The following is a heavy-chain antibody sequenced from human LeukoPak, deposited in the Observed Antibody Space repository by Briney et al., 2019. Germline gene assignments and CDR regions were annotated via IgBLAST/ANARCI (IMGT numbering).Heavy chain of an antibody. CDR3: TRRNTADASIDL. J-gene: IGHJ5*02. D-gene: IGHD4-17*01. Sequence: SETPSLTCSVSGGSISGHWWTWVRQPPGEGLEWIGDILYSGSTNYNPSLKSRLSILVDTSKNQFSLKLNSVTAADTAMYYCTRRNTADASIDLWGQGTLVIASS. CDR1: GGSISGHW. V-gene: IGHV4-59*11. CDR2: ILYSGST.